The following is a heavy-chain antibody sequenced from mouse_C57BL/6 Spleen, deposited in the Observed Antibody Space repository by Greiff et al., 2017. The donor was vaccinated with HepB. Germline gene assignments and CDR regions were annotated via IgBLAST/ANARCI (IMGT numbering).Heavy chain of an antibody. Sequence: QVHVKQSGAELAKPGASVKLSCKASGYTFTSYWMHWVKQRPGQGLEWIGYINPSSGYTKYNQKFKDKATLTADKSSSTAYMQLSSLTYEDSAVYYCARSSNWDDYFDYWGQGTTLTVSS. CDR1: GYTFTSYW. CDR3: ARSSNWDDYFDY. J-gene: IGHJ2*01. V-gene: IGHV1-7*01. D-gene: IGHD4-1*01. CDR2: INPSSGYT.